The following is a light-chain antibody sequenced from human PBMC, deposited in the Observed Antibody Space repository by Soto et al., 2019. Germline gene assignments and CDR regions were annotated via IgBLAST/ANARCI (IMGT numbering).Light chain of an antibody. CDR3: ISYTTSSTVL. CDR1: SSDVGSYKY. J-gene: IGLJ2*01. V-gene: IGLV2-14*01. CDR2: EVS. Sequence: SVLTQPASVSGSPGQSITISCTGTSSDVGSYKYVSWYQHYPGKAPKLIIYEVSNRPSGVSDRFSGSKSGNTASLTISGLQAEDEADYYCISYTTSSTVLFGGGTKATVL.